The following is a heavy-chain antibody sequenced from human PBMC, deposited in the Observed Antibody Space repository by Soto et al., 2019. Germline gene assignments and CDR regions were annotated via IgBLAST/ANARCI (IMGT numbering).Heavy chain of an antibody. CDR1: GFTFSNSW. Sequence: PGGSLRLSCAASGFTFSNSWMDLFRQAPGKGLEWVASINPDGSAKSYVASVKGRFTISRDNAKNSLYLQMNSLRAEDTALYYCARLYSSGWYGPGRYWGQGTLVTVSS. J-gene: IGHJ4*02. V-gene: IGHV3-7*05. D-gene: IGHD6-19*01. CDR3: ARLYSSGWYGPGRY. CDR2: INPDGSAK.